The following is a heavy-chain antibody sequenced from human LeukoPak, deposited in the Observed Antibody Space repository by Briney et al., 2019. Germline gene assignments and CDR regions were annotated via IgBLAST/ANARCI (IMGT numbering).Heavy chain of an antibody. Sequence: YPGGSLRLSCAASGFTFSSYGMHWVRQAPGKGLEWVAVIWYDGSNKYYADSVKGRFTISRDNSKNTLYLQMNSLRAEDTAVYYCARDGCSSTSCYPNYYYYGMDVWGKGTTVTVSS. CDR2: IWYDGSNK. V-gene: IGHV3-33*01. CDR3: ARDGCSSTSCYPNYYYYGMDV. D-gene: IGHD2-2*01. J-gene: IGHJ6*04. CDR1: GFTFSSYG.